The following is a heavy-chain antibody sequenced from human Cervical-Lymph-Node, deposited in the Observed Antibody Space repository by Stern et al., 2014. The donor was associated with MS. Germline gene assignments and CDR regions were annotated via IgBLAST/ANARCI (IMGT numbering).Heavy chain of an antibody. J-gene: IGHJ4*02. CDR3: ARSPATPSGYDRFDY. D-gene: IGHD5-12*01. Sequence: EVQLVESGAEVKKPGESLKISCEASGYLFDDYWIGWVRQMSGRGLELVAIIFPRDSNTRYSPSVQGQGTISAAKSIRTPFFPWSTLKASDPAMYSCARSPATPSGYDRFDYWGQGALVTVSS. CDR1: GYLFDDYW. CDR2: IFPRDSNT. V-gene: IGHV5-51*03.